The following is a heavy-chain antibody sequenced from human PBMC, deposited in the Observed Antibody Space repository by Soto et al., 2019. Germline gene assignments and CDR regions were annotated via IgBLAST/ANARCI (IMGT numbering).Heavy chain of an antibody. Sequence: EVQLVESGGGLVQPGGSLKVSCAASGLTFSGSAIHWVRQASGRGLEWVGRVRSKTNNYATAYSASVKGRITIYRDYSKNTAVLLMNSLKTEDMAVYFCTNGSRGDFDWWDWFDSWRQGTLLTLSS. D-gene: IGHD3-16*01. CDR1: GLTFSGSA. CDR3: TNGSRGDFDWWDWFDS. V-gene: IGHV3-73*02. CDR2: VRSKTNNYAT. J-gene: IGHJ5*01.